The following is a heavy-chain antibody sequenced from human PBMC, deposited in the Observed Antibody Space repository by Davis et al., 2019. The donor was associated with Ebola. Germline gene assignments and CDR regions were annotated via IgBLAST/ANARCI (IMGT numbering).Heavy chain of an antibody. V-gene: IGHV1-2*06. D-gene: IGHD3-10*01. CDR1: GYTFTGYY. CDR3: ARAERVRGVHDAFDI. CDR2: INPNSGGT. J-gene: IGHJ3*02. Sequence: ASVKVSCKASGYTFTGYYMHWVRQAPGQGLEWMGRINPNSGGTNYAQKFQGRVTMTRDTSISTAYMELSRLGSDDTAVYYCARAERVRGVHDAFDIWGQGTMVTVSS.